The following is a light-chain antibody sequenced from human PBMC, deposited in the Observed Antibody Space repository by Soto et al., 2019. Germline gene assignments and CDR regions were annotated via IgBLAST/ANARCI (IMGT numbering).Light chain of an antibody. J-gene: IGKJ3*01. V-gene: IGKV3-11*01. CDR1: QSVSSY. CDR3: QQGSNWPFP. Sequence: EIVLTQSPATLSLSPGERATLSCRASQSVSSYLAWYQQKPGQAPRLLIYDASNRATGIPARFSGSGAGTNFTLTISSLELEDFAVYYCQQGSNWPFPFGPGPKVDIK. CDR2: DAS.